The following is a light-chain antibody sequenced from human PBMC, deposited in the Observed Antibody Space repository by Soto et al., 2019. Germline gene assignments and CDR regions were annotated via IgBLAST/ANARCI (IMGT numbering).Light chain of an antibody. CDR3: QQFSSYPLT. CDR2: DAS. J-gene: IGKJ4*01. CDR1: QSVSSN. V-gene: IGKV3-20*01. Sequence: EVVRTQSPATLSVSPGERATLSCLASQSVSSNLAWYQQKPGQAPRLLIYDASSRATGIPDRFSGGGSGTDFTLTSSRLEPEDFAVYYCQQFSSYPLTFGGGTKVEIK.